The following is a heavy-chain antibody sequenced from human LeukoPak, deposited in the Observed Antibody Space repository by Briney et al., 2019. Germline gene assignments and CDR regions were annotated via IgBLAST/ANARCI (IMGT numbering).Heavy chain of an antibody. V-gene: IGHV1-69*01. D-gene: IGHD3-3*01. J-gene: IGHJ4*02. CDR1: GGTFSSYA. Sequence: SVKVSCTASGGTFSSYAISWVRQAPGQGLEWMGGIIPIFGTANYAQKFQGRVTITADESTSTAYMELSSLRSEDTAVYYCATSTLEWSYFDYWGQGTLVTVSS. CDR3: ATSTLEWSYFDY. CDR2: IIPIFGTA.